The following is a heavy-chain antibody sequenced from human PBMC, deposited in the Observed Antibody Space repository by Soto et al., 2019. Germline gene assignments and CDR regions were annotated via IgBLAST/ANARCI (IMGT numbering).Heavy chain of an antibody. D-gene: IGHD6-13*01. V-gene: IGHV3-9*01. J-gene: IGHJ1*01. CDR3: VKDVSINWYSGHFRH. Sequence: EVQLVESGGGLVQPGRSLRLSCAASGFTFDDYAMHWVRQVPGKGLEWVSGINWNSGSIGYGDSVKGRFAISRDNAKHALHLQMNSLSAEDTAFYYFVKDVSINWYSGHFRHWGQGTLVTVSS. CDR1: GFTFDDYA. CDR2: INWNSGSI.